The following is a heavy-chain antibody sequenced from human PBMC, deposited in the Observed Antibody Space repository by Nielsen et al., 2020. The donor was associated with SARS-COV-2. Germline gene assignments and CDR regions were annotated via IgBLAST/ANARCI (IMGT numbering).Heavy chain of an antibody. CDR3: ARDLGGYFDL. D-gene: IGHD3-16*01. Sequence: GESLKISCAASGFTFDDYGMSWVRQAPGKGLEWVSGINWNGCSTGYADSVKGRFTISRDNSKNTLYLQMNSLRAEDTAVYYCARDLGGYFDLLGRGTLVTFSS. CDR1: GFTFDDYG. J-gene: IGHJ2*01. V-gene: IGHV3-20*04. CDR2: INWNGCST.